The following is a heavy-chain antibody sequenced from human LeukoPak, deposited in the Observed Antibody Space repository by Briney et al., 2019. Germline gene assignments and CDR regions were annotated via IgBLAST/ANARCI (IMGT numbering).Heavy chain of an antibody. D-gene: IGHD3-10*01. V-gene: IGHV6-1*01. CDR3: AKGGGAFDI. CDR1: GDSVSSSSAG. J-gene: IGHJ3*02. CDR2: TYYRSKWNT. Sequence: SQTLSLTCAISGDSVSSSSAGWNWIRQSPSRGLEWLGRTYYRSKWNTDYAVSVKGRIAITPDTPKNQFSLQLNSVTPEDTAVYFCAKGGGAFDIWGQGTLVTVSS.